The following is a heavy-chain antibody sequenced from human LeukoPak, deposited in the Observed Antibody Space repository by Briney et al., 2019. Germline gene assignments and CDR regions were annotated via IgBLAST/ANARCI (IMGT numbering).Heavy chain of an antibody. CDR3: ARPRGGASNVAFDI. J-gene: IGHJ3*02. Sequence: GGSLRLSCAASGFSFSTYWMDWVRHAPGKGLVWVSRINSDGSSTTYTDSVKGRFAISRDNAKNTLYLQMSSLTAEDTAVYYCARPRGGASNVAFDIWGQGTMVTVSS. CDR2: INSDGSST. D-gene: IGHD2-15*01. CDR1: GFSFSTYW. V-gene: IGHV3-74*01.